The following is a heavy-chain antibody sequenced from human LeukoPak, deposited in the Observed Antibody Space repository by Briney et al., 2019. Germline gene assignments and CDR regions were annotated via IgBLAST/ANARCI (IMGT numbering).Heavy chain of an antibody. V-gene: IGHV3-48*03. J-gene: IGHJ4*02. CDR1: GFTFSSYE. CDR2: ISKSGSVS. CDR3: ARDRYGDYASDY. D-gene: IGHD4-17*01. Sequence: GGSLRLSCAASGFTFSSYEMNWVRQAPGKGLEWVSSISKSGSVSHYEDAVKGRFTISRDNSKNTLYLQMNSLRAEDTAVYYCARDRYGDYASDYWGQGTLVTVSS.